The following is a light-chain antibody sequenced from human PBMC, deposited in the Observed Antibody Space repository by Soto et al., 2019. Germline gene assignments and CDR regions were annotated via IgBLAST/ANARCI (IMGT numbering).Light chain of an antibody. V-gene: IGLV2-23*01. CDR2: QDN. J-gene: IGLJ3*02. Sequence: QSALSQPASVSGSPGQSITISCTRTSSDLGRYNLVSWYQHNPGKAPKLMIYQDNRRPSGVSNRFSGSKSGDTASLTISGLQAEDEADYYCCSYTGTNTWVFGRGTKLTVL. CDR1: SSDLGRYNL. CDR3: CSYTGTNTWV.